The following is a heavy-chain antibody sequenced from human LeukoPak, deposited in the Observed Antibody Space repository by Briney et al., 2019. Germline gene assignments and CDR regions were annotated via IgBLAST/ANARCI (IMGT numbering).Heavy chain of an antibody. D-gene: IGHD3-16*02. J-gene: IGHJ4*02. V-gene: IGHV4-31*03. CDR3: ARGPYVWGSYRFLDY. Sequence: SQTLSLTCTVSGGSISSGGYYWSWIRQHPGKGLEWIGYIYYSGSTNYNPSLKSRVTISVDTSKNQFSLKLSSVTAADTAVYYCARGPYVWGSYRFLDYWGQGTLVTVSS. CDR2: IYYSGST. CDR1: GGSISSGGYY.